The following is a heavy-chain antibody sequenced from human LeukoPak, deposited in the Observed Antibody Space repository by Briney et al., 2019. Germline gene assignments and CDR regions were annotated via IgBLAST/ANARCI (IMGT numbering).Heavy chain of an antibody. J-gene: IGHJ4*02. Sequence: AGGSLRLSCAASGFTFSSYAMSWVRQAPGKGLEGVSAFSGSGGSTYYADSVKGRFTISRDNSKNTLYLQMNSLRAEDTAVYYCAKDPTYYYDSSGYYLGYWGQGTLVTVSS. CDR3: AKDPTYYYDSSGYYLGY. D-gene: IGHD3-22*01. V-gene: IGHV3-23*01. CDR2: FSGSGGST. CDR1: GFTFSSYA.